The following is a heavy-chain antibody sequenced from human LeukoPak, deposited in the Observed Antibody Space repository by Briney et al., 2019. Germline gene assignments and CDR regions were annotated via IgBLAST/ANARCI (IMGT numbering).Heavy chain of an antibody. CDR3: ARHSEGLQVRAYEY. CDR2: IYYSGTS. Sequence: SETLSLTCTVSGDSVTNTDYYWAWLRQPPGKGPEWIAIIYYSGTSYYSPSLRSRVTISVDTSKNQFSLTFSSVTATDTATYYCARHSEGLQVRAYEYWGQGIPVMVSS. D-gene: IGHD3-10*01. V-gene: IGHV4-39*01. J-gene: IGHJ4*02. CDR1: GDSVTNTDYY.